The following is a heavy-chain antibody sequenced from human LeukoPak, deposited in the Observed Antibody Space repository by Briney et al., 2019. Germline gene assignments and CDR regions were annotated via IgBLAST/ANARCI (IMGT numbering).Heavy chain of an antibody. Sequence: GGSLRLSCAASGFTFSSYGMHWVRQAPGKGLEWVAVISYDGSNKYYADSVEGRFTISRDNAKNTLYLQMNSLRAEDTAVYYCARVQGHPPNGLDVWGQGTMVTVSS. CDR2: ISYDGSNK. CDR3: ARVQGHPPNGLDV. J-gene: IGHJ3*01. D-gene: IGHD2-8*01. CDR1: GFTFSSYG. V-gene: IGHV3-30*03.